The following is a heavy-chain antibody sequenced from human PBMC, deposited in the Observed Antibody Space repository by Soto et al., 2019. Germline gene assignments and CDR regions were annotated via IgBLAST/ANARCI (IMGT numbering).Heavy chain of an antibody. CDR3: ARVETSDYYGSGSRPEWFDP. J-gene: IGHJ5*02. V-gene: IGHV4-30-2*01. CDR2: IYHSGST. CDR1: GGSISSGGYS. Sequence: QLQLQESGSGLVKPSQTLSLTCAVSGGSISSGGYSWSWIRQPPGKGLEWIGYIYHSGSTYYNPSLKSRVTISVDRSKNQFSLKLSSVTAADTAVYYCARVETSDYYGSGSRPEWFDPWGQGTLVTVSS. D-gene: IGHD3-10*01.